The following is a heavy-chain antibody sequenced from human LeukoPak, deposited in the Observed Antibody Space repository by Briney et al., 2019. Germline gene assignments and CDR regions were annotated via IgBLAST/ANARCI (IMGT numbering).Heavy chain of an antibody. V-gene: IGHV3-9*02. CDR3: TSDIQPGGADV. CDR2: IYWNNGVV. Sequence: GGSLRLSCTASRFTPDGHALHWVRQAPGEGLEWVAGIYWNNGVVDYADSVKGRFTISRDIAQRSVYLQMDSLRTEDTALYYCTSDIQPGGADVWGPGTTVTVSS. D-gene: IGHD3-16*01. J-gene: IGHJ6*02. CDR1: RFTPDGHA.